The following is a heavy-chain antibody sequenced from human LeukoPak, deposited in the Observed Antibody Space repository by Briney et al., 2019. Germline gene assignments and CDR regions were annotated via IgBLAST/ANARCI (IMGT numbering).Heavy chain of an antibody. D-gene: IGHD3-22*01. CDR3: AVPDSSGYYFAAFDI. V-gene: IGHV1-69*05. Sequence: SVKVSCKAPGGTFSSYAISWVRQAPGQGLEWMGGIIPIFGTANYAQKFQGRVTITTDESTSTAYMELSSLRSEDTAVYYCAVPDSSGYYFAAFDIWGQGTMVTVSS. J-gene: IGHJ3*02. CDR1: GGTFSSYA. CDR2: IIPIFGTA.